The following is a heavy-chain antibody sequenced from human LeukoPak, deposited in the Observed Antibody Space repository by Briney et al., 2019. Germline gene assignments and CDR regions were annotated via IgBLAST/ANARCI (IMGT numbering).Heavy chain of an antibody. J-gene: IGHJ3*02. CDR3: AKDPKVTLIPDAFDI. Sequence: TGGSLRLSCAASGFTFSTYGMSWVRQAPGKGLEWVSAISGSDGSTYYADSVKGRFTISRDNSKSTLYLQMNSLRAEDTAVYYCAKDPKVTLIPDAFDIWGQGTMVTVSS. D-gene: IGHD3-16*01. V-gene: IGHV3-23*01. CDR1: GFTFSTYG. CDR2: ISGSDGST.